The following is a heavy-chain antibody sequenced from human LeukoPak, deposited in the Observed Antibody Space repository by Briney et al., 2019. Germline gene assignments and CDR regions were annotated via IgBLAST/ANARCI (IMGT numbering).Heavy chain of an antibody. CDR3: ARDRRDSLSRHFDY. D-gene: IGHD3/OR15-3a*01. CDR1: GFIFSNYA. Sequence: PGGSLRLSCATSGFIFSNYAVNWVRQAPGKGLEWVSYISSSGSTKYYADSVKGRFTISRDNAKNSLYLQVNSLRAEDTAVYYCARDRRDSLSRHFDYWGQGTLVTVSS. J-gene: IGHJ4*02. V-gene: IGHV3-48*03. CDR2: ISSSGSTK.